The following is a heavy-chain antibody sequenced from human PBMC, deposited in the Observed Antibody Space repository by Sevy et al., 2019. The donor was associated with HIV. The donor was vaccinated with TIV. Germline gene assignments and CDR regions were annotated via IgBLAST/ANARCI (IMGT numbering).Heavy chain of an antibody. Sequence: GGSLRLSCAASGFTFSSYSMNWVRQAPGKGPEWVSYISSSSSTIYYADSVKGRFTISRDNAKNSLYLQMNSLRAEDTAVYYCASLVYILTGYYYGMDVWGQGTTVTVSS. V-gene: IGHV3-48*01. CDR3: ASLVYILTGYYYGMDV. D-gene: IGHD3-9*01. CDR1: GFTFSSYS. CDR2: ISSSSSTI. J-gene: IGHJ6*02.